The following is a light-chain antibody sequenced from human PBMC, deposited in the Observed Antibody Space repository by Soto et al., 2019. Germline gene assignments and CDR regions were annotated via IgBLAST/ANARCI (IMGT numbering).Light chain of an antibody. CDR3: QSYDSSHYV. Sequence: QSVLTKPPSVSGAPGQRVTISCTGSSSNIGAGYDVHWYQQLPGTAPKLLIYGNSNRPSGVPDRFSGSKSGTSASLAITGLQAEDEADYYCQSYDSSHYVFGTGTKLTVL. J-gene: IGLJ1*01. CDR1: SSNIGAGYD. V-gene: IGLV1-40*01. CDR2: GNS.